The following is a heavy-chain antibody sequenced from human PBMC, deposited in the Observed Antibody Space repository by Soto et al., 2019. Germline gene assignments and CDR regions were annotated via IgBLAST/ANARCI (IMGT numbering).Heavy chain of an antibody. CDR3: ARTSRYRSSWHAWRGDFDY. CDR2: ISFDGDNE. J-gene: IGHJ4*02. CDR1: GFSFSNYA. D-gene: IGHD6-13*01. V-gene: IGHV3-30-3*01. Sequence: GGSLRLSCAASGFSFSNYAMHWVRQAPGKGLEWVAVISFDGDNEYSADSVTGRFTISRDNSKNTVDLQMDSLRAEDTAVYYCARTSRYRSSWHAWRGDFDYWGPGTLVTVSS.